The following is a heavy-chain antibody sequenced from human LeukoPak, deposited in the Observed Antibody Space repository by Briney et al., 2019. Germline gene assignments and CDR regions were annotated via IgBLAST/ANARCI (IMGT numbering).Heavy chain of an antibody. V-gene: IGHV4-59*01. CDR1: GGSISSCY. CDR3: ARDRWGYSSSWIDY. D-gene: IGHD6-13*01. J-gene: IGHJ4*02. Sequence: SETLSLTCTVSGGSISSCYWSWIRQPPGKGLEWIGYIYYSGSTNYNPSLKSRVTISVDTSKNQFSLKLSSVTAADTAVYYCARDRWGYSSSWIDYWGQGTLVTVSS. CDR2: IYYSGST.